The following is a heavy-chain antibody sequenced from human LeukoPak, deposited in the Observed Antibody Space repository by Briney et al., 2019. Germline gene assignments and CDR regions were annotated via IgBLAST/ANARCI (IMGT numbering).Heavy chain of an antibody. Sequence: ASVKVSFKSSGYTFTNYYMHWVRQAPGQGLEWMGMINPSGASTNYAQKFQGRVTMTIDVSTSTVYMELSSLRSEDTAVYYCARHTTGYNSPRDSFNIWGHGTMVTVSS. CDR1: GYTFTNYY. J-gene: IGHJ3*02. CDR2: INPSGAST. D-gene: IGHD1-1*01. V-gene: IGHV1-46*01. CDR3: ARHTTGYNSPRDSFNI.